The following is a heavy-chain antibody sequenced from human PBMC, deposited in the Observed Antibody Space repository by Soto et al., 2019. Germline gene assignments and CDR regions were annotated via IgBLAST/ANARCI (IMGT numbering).Heavy chain of an antibody. CDR2: ISAYNGNT. J-gene: IGHJ4*02. D-gene: IGHD6-13*01. CDR3: ARGLIAGPTNFFGY. V-gene: IGHV1-18*04. CDR1: GYTFTSYG. Sequence: ASVKVSCKASGYTFTSYGISCVLQAPGQGLEWMGWISAYNGNTNYAQKLQGRVTMTTDTSTSTAYMELRSLRSDDTAVYYCARGLIAGPTNFFGYWGQGTLVTVSS.